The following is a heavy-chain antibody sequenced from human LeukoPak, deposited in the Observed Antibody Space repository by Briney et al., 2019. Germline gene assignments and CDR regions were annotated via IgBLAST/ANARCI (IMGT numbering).Heavy chain of an antibody. D-gene: IGHD3-22*01. V-gene: IGHV4-34*01. CDR1: GGSFSGYY. J-gene: IGHJ4*02. CDR3: ARGTLYYYDSSGYYWTDY. CDR2: INHSGST. Sequence: SETLSLTCAVYGGSFSGYYWSWIRQPPGKGLEWIGEINHSGSTNYNPSLKSRVTISVDTSKNQFSLKLSSVTAADTAVYYCARGTLYYYDSSGYYWTDYWGQGTLVTVSS.